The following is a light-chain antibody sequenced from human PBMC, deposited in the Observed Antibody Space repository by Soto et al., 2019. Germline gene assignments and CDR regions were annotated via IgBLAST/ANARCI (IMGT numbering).Light chain of an antibody. J-gene: IGLJ1*01. V-gene: IGLV2-23*02. Sequence: QSALTQPASVSGSPGQSITISCTGTSSDVGGYNYVSWYQQHPGKAPKLMIYEVSNRPSGVSNRFSGSQSGNTASLTISGLQAEDEADYYCCSYAGSITYVFGTGTKVTVL. CDR1: SSDVGGYNY. CDR3: CSYAGSITYV. CDR2: EVS.